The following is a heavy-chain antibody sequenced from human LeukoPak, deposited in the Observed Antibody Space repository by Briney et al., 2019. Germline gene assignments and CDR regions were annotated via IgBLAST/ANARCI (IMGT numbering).Heavy chain of an antibody. Sequence: PGGSLRLSCAASGFTFSSYAMSWVRQAPGKGLEWVSAISGGGGSTYYADSVKGRFTISRDNANNSLFLQMNSLRAEDTAVYYCANFLTGAAAGTEDADYWGQGTLVTVSS. J-gene: IGHJ4*02. CDR2: ISGGGGST. D-gene: IGHD6-13*01. CDR3: ANFLTGAAAGTEDADY. CDR1: GFTFSSYA. V-gene: IGHV3-23*01.